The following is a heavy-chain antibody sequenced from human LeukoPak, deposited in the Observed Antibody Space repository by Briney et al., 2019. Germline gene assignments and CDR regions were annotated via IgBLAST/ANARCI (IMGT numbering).Heavy chain of an antibody. D-gene: IGHD3-10*01. Sequence: ASVKVSCKASGYTFTRYYMHWVRQAPGQGLEWMGLINPNGGSTNYAQKFQGRVTMTRDTSTSTVYMELSSLRSEDTALYHCTRAFGESSAHVYYMDFWGKGTTVTISS. V-gene: IGHV1-46*01. CDR2: INPNGGST. CDR1: GYTFTRYY. J-gene: IGHJ6*03. CDR3: TRAFGESSAHVYYMDF.